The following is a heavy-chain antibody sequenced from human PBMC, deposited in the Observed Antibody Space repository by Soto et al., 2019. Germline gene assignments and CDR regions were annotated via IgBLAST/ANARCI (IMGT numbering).Heavy chain of an antibody. V-gene: IGHV1-18*01. D-gene: IGHD3-22*01. Sequence: GASVKVSCKASGYTFTSYGISWVRQAPGQGLEWMGWISAYNGNTNYAQKLQGRVTMTTDTSTSTAYMELRSLRSDDTAVYYCAREVHGGIQTAYDSSGYYSSWGQGTLVTVSS. J-gene: IGHJ4*02. CDR1: GYTFTSYG. CDR2: ISAYNGNT. CDR3: AREVHGGIQTAYDSSGYYSS.